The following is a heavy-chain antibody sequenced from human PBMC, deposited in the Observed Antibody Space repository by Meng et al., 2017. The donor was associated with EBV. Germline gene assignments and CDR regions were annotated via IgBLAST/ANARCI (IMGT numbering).Heavy chain of an antibody. CDR2: SNHSGST. V-gene: IGHV4-34*01. CDR3: ARGRWLQPGSYFDY. Sequence: QVALQQWGEGLMKPSATLSLTCAVYGGSFSGYYWSWIRQPPGKGLEWIGESNHSGSTNYIPSLKSRVTISVDTYKHQFSLKLSSVTAADTAVYYCARGRWLQPGSYFDYWGQGTLVTVFS. D-gene: IGHD5-24*01. J-gene: IGHJ4*02. CDR1: GGSFSGYY.